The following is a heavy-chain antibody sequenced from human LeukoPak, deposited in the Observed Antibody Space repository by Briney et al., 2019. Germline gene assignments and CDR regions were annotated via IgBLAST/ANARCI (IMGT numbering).Heavy chain of an antibody. D-gene: IGHD2-2*03. Sequence: GGSLRLSCAASGFTFHNYIMNWVRRAPGKGLEWVSGISGGGDGTYYADSIKGRFTISRGNSKNTLFLQMNSLRAEDTAVYYCAKDGYGTSDYWGQGTLVTVSS. J-gene: IGHJ4*02. CDR2: ISGGGDGT. V-gene: IGHV3-23*01. CDR1: GFTFHNYI. CDR3: AKDGYGTSDY.